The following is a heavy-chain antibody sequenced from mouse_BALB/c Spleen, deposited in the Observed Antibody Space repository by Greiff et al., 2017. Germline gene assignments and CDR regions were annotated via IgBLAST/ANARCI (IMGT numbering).Heavy chain of an antibody. V-gene: IGHV1-63*02. J-gene: IGHJ2*01. CDR3: ARNYGSSYVDY. CDR2: IYPGGGYT. Sequence: VQVVESGAELVRPGTSVKISCKASGYTFTNYWLGWVKQRPGHGLEWIGDIYPGGGYTNYNEKFKGKATLTADTSSSTAYMQLSSLTSEDSAVYVCARNYGSSYVDYWGQGTTLTVSS. CDR1: GYTFTNYW. D-gene: IGHD1-1*01.